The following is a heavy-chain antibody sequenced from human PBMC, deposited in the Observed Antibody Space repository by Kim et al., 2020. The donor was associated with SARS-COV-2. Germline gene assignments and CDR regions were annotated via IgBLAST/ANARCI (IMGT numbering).Heavy chain of an antibody. Sequence: YATCMSVRFTTSRDTANNTVYLQMSGVRAEDTAVYCCTRVKSGLAGSFDYWGQGTLVTVSS. V-gene: IGHV3-74*01. CDR3: TRVKSGLAGSFDY. J-gene: IGHJ4*02.